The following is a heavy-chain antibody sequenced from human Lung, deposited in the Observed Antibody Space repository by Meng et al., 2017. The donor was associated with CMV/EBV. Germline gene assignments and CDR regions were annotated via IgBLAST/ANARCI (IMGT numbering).Heavy chain of an antibody. D-gene: IGHD2-21*02. J-gene: IGHJ6*02. V-gene: IGHV3-9*01. CDR3: VKGGGEKVTFDAMDV. CDR1: GFTFDDFA. CDR2: ISGNSGFI. Sequence: SCAASGFTFDDFAMHWVRQSPGEGLEWVSGISGNSGFIGYAGSVKGRFTISRDNARKSLSLEINTLRVEDTALYYCVKGGGEKVTFDAMDVWGQGXTVAVSS.